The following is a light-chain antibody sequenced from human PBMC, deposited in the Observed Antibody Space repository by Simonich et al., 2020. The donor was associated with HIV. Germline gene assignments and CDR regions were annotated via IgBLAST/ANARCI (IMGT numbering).Light chain of an antibody. CDR2: GAS. CDR3: QQYDDWLLLT. V-gene: IGKV3-15*01. J-gene: IGKJ4*01. Sequence: EIVMTQSPATLSVSPGERATLSCMASQNISNNLAWYKQKPGQAPRLLIFGASIRATGIPARFSGSGSGTEFTLTITSMQSEDFAIYYCQQYDDWLLLTFGGGTKVEI. CDR1: QNISNN.